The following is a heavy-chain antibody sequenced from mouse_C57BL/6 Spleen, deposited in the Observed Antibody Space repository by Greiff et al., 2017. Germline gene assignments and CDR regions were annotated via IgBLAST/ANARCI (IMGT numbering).Heavy chain of an antibody. D-gene: IGHD2-3*01. CDR1: GYTFTSYW. J-gene: IGHJ2*01. CDR2: IYPGSGST. CDR3: TRFDCYDYFDY. V-gene: IGHV1-55*01. Sequence: QVHVKQPGAELVKPGASVKMSCKASGYTFTSYWITWVKQRPGQGLEWIGDIYPGSGSTNYNEKFKSKATLTVDTSSSTAYMQLSSLSSEDSAVYYFTRFDCYDYFDYWGQGTTLTVAS.